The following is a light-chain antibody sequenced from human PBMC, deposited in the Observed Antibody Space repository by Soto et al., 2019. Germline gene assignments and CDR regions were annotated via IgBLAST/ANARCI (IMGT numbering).Light chain of an antibody. V-gene: IGKV3-11*01. CDR2: GAS. J-gene: IGKJ5*01. Sequence: DIVLTQSPATLSLSPGERATLSCRASQSVSSYLAWYQRKPGQPPRLLIYGASNRATGVPTRFSGSGSGTDFTLTISSLEPEDFALYYCQQXSNWPITLGQGTRLEIK. CDR3: QQXSNWPIT. CDR1: QSVSSY.